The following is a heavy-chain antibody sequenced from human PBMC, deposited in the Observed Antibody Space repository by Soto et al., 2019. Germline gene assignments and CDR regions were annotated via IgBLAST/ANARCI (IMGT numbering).Heavy chain of an antibody. D-gene: IGHD2-8*01. CDR1: GYTFTSYG. V-gene: IGHV1-18*04. J-gene: IGHJ4*02. CDR3: ARTCTNGVCPFDY. CDR2: ISAYNGNT. Sequence: ASLKVACKASGYTFTSYGVSWVRQAPGQGLEWMGWISAYNGNTNYAQKLQGRVTMTTDTSTSTAYMELRSLRSDDTAVYYCARTCTNGVCPFDYWGQGTLVTVSS.